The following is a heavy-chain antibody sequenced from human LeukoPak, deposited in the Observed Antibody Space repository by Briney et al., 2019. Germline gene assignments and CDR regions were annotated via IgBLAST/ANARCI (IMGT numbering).Heavy chain of an antibody. CDR3: AREWHHVFDY. D-gene: IGHD5-12*01. CDR2: VYFDGST. J-gene: IGHJ4*02. Sequence: SETLSLTCTVSGGSVSSSSFYWGWIRQPPGKGLEWIGNVYFDGSTYYNPSLKSRVIMSVDKSKNQFSLKLRSVTAADTAVYYCAREWHHVFDYWGQGNLVTVSS. V-gene: IGHV4-39*07. CDR1: GGSVSSSSFY.